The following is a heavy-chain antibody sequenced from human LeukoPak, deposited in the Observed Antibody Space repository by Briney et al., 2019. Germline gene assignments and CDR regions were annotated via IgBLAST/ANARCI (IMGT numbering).Heavy chain of an antibody. J-gene: IGHJ4*02. CDR1: GFTFSNNW. Sequence: GGSLRLSCAVSGFTFSNNWMSWVRQAPGKGLEWVANINQDGSEKYYVDSVKGRFTISRDNAKNSLYLQMNSLRAEDTAVYYCARDATPDGIIFDYWGQGTLVTVSS. CDR3: ARDATPDGIIFDY. CDR2: INQDGSEK. V-gene: IGHV3-7*05. D-gene: IGHD3-16*01.